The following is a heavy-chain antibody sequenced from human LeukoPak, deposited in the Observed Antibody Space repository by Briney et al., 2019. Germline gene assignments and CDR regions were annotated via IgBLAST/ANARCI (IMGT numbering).Heavy chain of an antibody. CDR3: ARHVRGDRYSSGWYWFDP. V-gene: IGHV5-51*01. Sequence: GESLKISCKGSGYSFTSYWIGWVRQMPGKGLEWMGIIYPGDSDTRYSPSFQGQVTISADKSISTAYLQWSSLKASDTAMYYCARHVRGDRYSSGWYWFDPWGQGTLVTVSS. J-gene: IGHJ5*02. CDR1: GYSFTSYW. D-gene: IGHD6-19*01. CDR2: IYPGDSDT.